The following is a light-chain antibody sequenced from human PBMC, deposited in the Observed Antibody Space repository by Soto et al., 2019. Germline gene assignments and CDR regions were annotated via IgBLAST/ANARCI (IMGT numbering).Light chain of an antibody. Sequence: DIQMTQSPSSLSASAGDRVTITCRASQSISSYLNWYQQKPGKAPKLLIYAASSLQSGVPSRFSGSGSGTDFTLTISSLQPEDFATYYCQQSYSTSWTFGQGTKWISN. J-gene: IGKJ1*01. CDR2: AAS. CDR1: QSISSY. V-gene: IGKV1-39*01. CDR3: QQSYSTSWT.